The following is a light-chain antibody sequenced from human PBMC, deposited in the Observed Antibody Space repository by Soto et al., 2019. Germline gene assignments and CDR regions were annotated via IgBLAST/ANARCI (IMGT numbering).Light chain of an antibody. Sequence: DIQMTQSPSTLSASVGDRVTITCRASQSVSSWLALYQQKPGKAPNLMIYKASSLESGAPSRFSGSVSGTEFTLTISSLQPDDFATYYFQQYDSYPLTFGGGTKVEIK. J-gene: IGKJ4*01. CDR1: QSVSSW. V-gene: IGKV1-5*03. CDR2: KAS. CDR3: QQYDSYPLT.